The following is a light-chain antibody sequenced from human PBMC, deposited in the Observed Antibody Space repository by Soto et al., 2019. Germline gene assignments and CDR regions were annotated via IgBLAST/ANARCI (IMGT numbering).Light chain of an antibody. J-gene: IGKJ1*01. CDR3: HQYNNWPPWT. Sequence: ETVMTQSPVTLSVSPGERATLSCRASQSVTSNLAWYQQKPGQAPMLLIYGASTRATGVPARFSGSGSGTEVTLTISSLQSEDFAVYYCHQYNNWPPWTFGQGTKVEIK. CDR1: QSVTSN. V-gene: IGKV3-15*01. CDR2: GAS.